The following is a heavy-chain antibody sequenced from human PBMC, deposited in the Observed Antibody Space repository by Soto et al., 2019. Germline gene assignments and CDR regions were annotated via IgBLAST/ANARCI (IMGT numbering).Heavy chain of an antibody. D-gene: IGHD1-26*01. CDR3: ARNGTYSSSLSQYSGMDV. CDR1: GGTFDNFI. Sequence: QVQLVQSGAEVKEPGSSVRVSCKASGGTFDNFIMNWVRQTPGQGLEWMGGIVPMLGTPTYAEKFKGRVTISATGSTSTRYMAVTRLRSEDTAIYYCARNGTYSSSLSQYSGMDVWGQGTTVTVSS. J-gene: IGHJ6*02. CDR2: IVPMLGTP. V-gene: IGHV1-69*01.